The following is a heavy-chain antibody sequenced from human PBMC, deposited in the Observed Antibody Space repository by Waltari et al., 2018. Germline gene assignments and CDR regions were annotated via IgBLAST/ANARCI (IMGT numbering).Heavy chain of an antibody. CDR2: ISGSGGSR. V-gene: IGHV3-23*01. CDR1: GVTFSSYA. J-gene: IGHJ4*02. CDR3: ARDLTMVYAAWDD. Sequence: EVQLLESGGGLVQPGGSLRLSCAASGVTFSSYAMSWVRQAPGKGLECVSAISGSGGSRYYAVAVKGRFTISRDNSKNTLYLQMNSLRAAETAVYYCARDLTMVYAAWDDWGQGTLVTVSS. D-gene: IGHD2-8*01.